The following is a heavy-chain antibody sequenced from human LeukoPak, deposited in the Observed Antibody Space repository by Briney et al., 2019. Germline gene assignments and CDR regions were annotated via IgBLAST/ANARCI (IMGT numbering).Heavy chain of an antibody. Sequence: GGSLRLSCAASGFTFTSYALHWVRQAPGKGLEWVAVISYDGSNKYYADSVMGRFTISRDNSKNTVSLQMNSLRAEDTAVYYCARDAADCSSTSCSYYYFDYWGQGTLVTVSS. J-gene: IGHJ4*02. D-gene: IGHD2-2*01. V-gene: IGHV3-30-3*01. CDR2: ISYDGSNK. CDR1: GFTFTSYA. CDR3: ARDAADCSSTSCSYYYFDY.